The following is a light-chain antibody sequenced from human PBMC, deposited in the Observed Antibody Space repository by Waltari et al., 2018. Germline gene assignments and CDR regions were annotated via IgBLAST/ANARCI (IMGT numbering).Light chain of an antibody. CDR1: QSVSSN. J-gene: IGKJ1*01. Sequence: EIVMTQSPATLSVSPGERATLSCRASQSVSSNLAWYQQKPGQAPRRLIYGASTRATGIPARFSGCGSGTEFTLTISSLQSEDFAVYYCQQYNNWPPWTFGQGTKVEIK. CDR3: QQYNNWPPWT. V-gene: IGKV3-15*01. CDR2: GAS.